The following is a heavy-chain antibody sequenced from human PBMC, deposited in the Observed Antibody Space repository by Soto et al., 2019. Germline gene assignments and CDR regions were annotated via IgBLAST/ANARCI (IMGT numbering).Heavy chain of an antibody. V-gene: IGHV5-51*01. J-gene: IGHJ6*02. Sequence: GESLKISCKGSGYTFTNYWIGWSRQMPGKGLVWMGIIYPGDSDTKYNPSFQGQVTISADKSITTTYLQWSSLKASDTAIYYCAASIFYYGMDVWGQGTTVTVSS. CDR3: AASIFYYGMDV. CDR1: GYTFTNYW. CDR2: IYPGDSDT.